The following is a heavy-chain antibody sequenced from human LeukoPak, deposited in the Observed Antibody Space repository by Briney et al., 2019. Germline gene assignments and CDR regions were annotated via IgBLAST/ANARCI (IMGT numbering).Heavy chain of an antibody. Sequence: SETLSLTCTVSGGSMRSSSYYWGWLRQPPGKGLEWIGSSYYSGSTYYNPSLKSRVAISVDTSKNQLSLKLSSVTAADTAVYYCARRGEHDWYFDLWGRGTLVTVSS. CDR3: ARRGEHDWYFDL. J-gene: IGHJ2*01. V-gene: IGHV4-39*01. D-gene: IGHD4-17*01. CDR1: GGSMRSSSYY. CDR2: SYYSGST.